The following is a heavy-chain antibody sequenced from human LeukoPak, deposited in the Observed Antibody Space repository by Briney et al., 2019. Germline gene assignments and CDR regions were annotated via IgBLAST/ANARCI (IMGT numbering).Heavy chain of an antibody. V-gene: IGHV3-21*01. CDR3: ARDLVVDVVPAAPYYYYYGMDV. Sequence: GGSLRLSCAASGFTFSSYSMNWVRQAPGKGLEWVSSISSSSSYIYYADSVKGRFTISRDNAKNSLYLQMNSLRAEDTAVYYCARDLVVDVVPAAPYYYYYGMDVWGQGTTVTVSS. CDR2: ISSSSSYI. CDR1: GFTFSSYS. J-gene: IGHJ6*02. D-gene: IGHD2-2*01.